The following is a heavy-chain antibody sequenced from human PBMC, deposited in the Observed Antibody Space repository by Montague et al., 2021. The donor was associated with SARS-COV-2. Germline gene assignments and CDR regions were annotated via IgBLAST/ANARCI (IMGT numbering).Heavy chain of an antibody. CDR1: GGSISSGSYY. CDR3: ARVPPYYYDSSGYYSGALDN. D-gene: IGHD3-22*01. CDR2: IYASGNT. V-gene: IGHV4-61*09. Sequence: TLSLTCTVSGGSISSGSYYWSWIRQPAGKGLEWIGHIYASGNTNYTPSLKSRITISGDTSKNQFSLKLISVTAADTAVYYCARVPPYYYDSSGYYSGALDNWGQGTLVTVSS. J-gene: IGHJ4*02.